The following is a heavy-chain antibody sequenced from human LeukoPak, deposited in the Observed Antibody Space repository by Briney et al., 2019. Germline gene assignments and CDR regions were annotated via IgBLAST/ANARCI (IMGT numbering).Heavy chain of an antibody. CDR1: GFTFSSYA. D-gene: IGHD6-13*01. V-gene: IGHV3-30-3*01. J-gene: IGHJ5*02. CDR2: ISYDGSNK. Sequence: PGGSLRLSCAASGFTFSSYAMHWVRQAPGKGLEWVAVISYDGSNKYYADSVKGRFTISRDNSKNTLYLQMNSLRAEDTAVYYCARGRRIAAAGTCWFDPWGQGTLVTVSS. CDR3: ARGRRIAAAGTCWFDP.